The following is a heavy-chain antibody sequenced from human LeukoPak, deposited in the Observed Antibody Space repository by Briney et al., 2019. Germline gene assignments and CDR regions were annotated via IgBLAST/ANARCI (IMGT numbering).Heavy chain of an antibody. CDR2: IYYSGTT. Sequence: SETLSLTCAVYGGSFSGYYWSWIRQPPGKGLEWIGSIYYSGTTSYNPSLKSRVTISVDTSKNQFSLMLTPVTASDTAVYFCGGAATGTVGWFDPWGQGTLVTVSS. CDR1: GGSFSGYY. D-gene: IGHD6-13*01. J-gene: IGHJ5*02. V-gene: IGHV4-34*01. CDR3: GGAATGTVGWFDP.